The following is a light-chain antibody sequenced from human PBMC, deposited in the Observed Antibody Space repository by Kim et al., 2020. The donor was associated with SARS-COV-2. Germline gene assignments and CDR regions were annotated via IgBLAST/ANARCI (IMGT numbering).Light chain of an antibody. CDR3: QGWDSSTEV. CDR2: QDS. V-gene: IGLV3-1*01. Sequence: SYELTQPPSVSVSPGQTASITCSGDKLGDKYACWYQQKPGQSPVLVIYQDSKRPSGIPERFSGSNSGNTAPLTISGTQAMDEADYYCQGWDSSTEVFGTG. J-gene: IGLJ1*01. CDR1: KLGDKY.